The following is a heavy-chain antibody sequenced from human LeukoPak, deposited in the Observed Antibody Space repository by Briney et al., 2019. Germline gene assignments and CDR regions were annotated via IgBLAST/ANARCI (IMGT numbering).Heavy chain of an antibody. D-gene: IGHD2-21*02. CDR1: GFTFSSYS. J-gene: IGHJ6*02. CDR2: ISSSSSYI. Sequence: PGGSLRLSCAASGFTFSSYSMNWVRQAPRKGLEWVSSISSSSSYIYYADSVKGRFTISRDNAKNSLYLQMNSLRAEDTAVYYCARDQTSVVTPSNYYYYGMDVWGQGTTVTVSS. CDR3: ARDQTSVVTPSNYYYYGMDV. V-gene: IGHV3-21*01.